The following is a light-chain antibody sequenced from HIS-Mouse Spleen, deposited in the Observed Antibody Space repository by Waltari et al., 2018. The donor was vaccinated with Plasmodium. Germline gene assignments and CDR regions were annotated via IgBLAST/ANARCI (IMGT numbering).Light chain of an antibody. CDR2: GGS. CDR3: CSYAGSSTFVV. Sequence: QSALTQPASVSGSPGQSITISCTGTSRDVGSYNLVPWYQQHPGKAPKPMIYGGSKRPSGVSNRFSGSKSGNTASLTISGLQAEDEADYYCCSYAGSSTFVVFGGGTKLTVL. V-gene: IGLV2-23*03. CDR1: SRDVGSYNL. J-gene: IGLJ2*01.